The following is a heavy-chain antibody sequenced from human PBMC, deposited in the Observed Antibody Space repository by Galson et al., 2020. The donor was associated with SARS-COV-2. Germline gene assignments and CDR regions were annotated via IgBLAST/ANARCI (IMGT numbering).Heavy chain of an antibody. J-gene: IGHJ3*01. CDR1: GYTFSGFP. D-gene: IGHD3-22*01. CDR2: INNGNHYT. V-gene: IGHV1-3*04. Sequence: ASAKVSCKTSGYTFSGFPILWVRQAPGQSLEWMGWINNGNHYTKYSQRLQGRVTITTDPSARTAYMQLSSLTVEDSAVYFCVRGSCRDSSCFADALDVWGQGT. CDR3: VRGSCRDSSCFADALDV.